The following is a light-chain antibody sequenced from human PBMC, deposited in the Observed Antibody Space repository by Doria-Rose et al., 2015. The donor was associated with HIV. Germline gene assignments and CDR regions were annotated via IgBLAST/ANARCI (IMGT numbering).Light chain of an antibody. CDR3: HQYGTSWT. CDR2: DGS. J-gene: IGKJ1*01. CDR1: QSFSSTY. Sequence: TQSPGTLSLSPGERATLSCRASQSFSSTYLAWYQQKPGQAPSLLIYDGSTRATGIPDRCSASGSGTDFTLTINRLEPEGFALYYCHQYGTSWTFGQGTKVEI. V-gene: IGKV3-20*01.